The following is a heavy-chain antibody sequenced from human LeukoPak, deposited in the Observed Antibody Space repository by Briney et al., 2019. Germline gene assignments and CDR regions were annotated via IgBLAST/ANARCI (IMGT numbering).Heavy chain of an antibody. CDR2: ITGRGDAT. CDR1: DFSFITYA. J-gene: IGHJ4*02. CDR3: ARDSSMLRGPLVIYYFDF. V-gene: IGHV3-23*01. D-gene: IGHD3-10*01. Sequence: GGSLRLSCAASDFSFITYAMSWVRQAPGKGLEWVSTITGRGDATYYADSVKGRFTISRNNSKNTLYLQMNSLRADDTAVYYCARDSSMLRGPLVIYYFDFWGQGTLVTISS.